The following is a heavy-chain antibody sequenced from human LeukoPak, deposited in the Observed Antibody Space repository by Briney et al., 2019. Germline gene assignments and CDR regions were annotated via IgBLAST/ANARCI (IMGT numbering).Heavy chain of an antibody. V-gene: IGHV4-39*01. CDR1: GGSISSSSYY. CDR2: IYYSGRT. CDR3: ARQSELLGFFDY. J-gene: IGHJ4*02. D-gene: IGHD1-26*01. Sequence: SETLSLTCTVSGGSISSSSYYWGWIRQPPGKGLEWIGSIYYSGRTYYNPSLKSRVTISVDTSKNQFSLKLSSVTAADTAVYYCARQSELLGFFDYWGQGTLVTVSS.